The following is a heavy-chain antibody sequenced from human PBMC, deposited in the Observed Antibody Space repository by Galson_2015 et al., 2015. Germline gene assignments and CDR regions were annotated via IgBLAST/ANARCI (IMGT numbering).Heavy chain of an antibody. CDR3: ARGDYSSSPDFDY. D-gene: IGHD6-6*01. J-gene: IGHJ4*02. Sequence: TLSLTCTVSGGSISSGGYYWSWIRQHPGKGLEWIGYIYYSGSTYYNPSLKSRVTISVDTSKNQFSLKLSSVTAADTAVYYCARGDYSSSPDFDYWGQGTLVTVSS. V-gene: IGHV4-31*03. CDR2: IYYSGST. CDR1: GGSISSGGYY.